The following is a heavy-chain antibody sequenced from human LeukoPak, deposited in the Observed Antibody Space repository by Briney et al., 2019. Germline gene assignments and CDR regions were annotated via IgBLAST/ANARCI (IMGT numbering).Heavy chain of an antibody. Sequence: GGTLRLSCAASGFTFSSYGMSWVRQAPGKGLEWVSAISGSGGSTYYADSVKGRFTISRDNAKNTLYLQMNSLRAEDTAVYYCARDLYSSNWFDPWGQGTLVTVSS. CDR3: ARDLYSSNWFDP. J-gene: IGHJ5*02. D-gene: IGHD6-19*01. CDR2: ISGSGGST. V-gene: IGHV3-23*01. CDR1: GFTFSSYG.